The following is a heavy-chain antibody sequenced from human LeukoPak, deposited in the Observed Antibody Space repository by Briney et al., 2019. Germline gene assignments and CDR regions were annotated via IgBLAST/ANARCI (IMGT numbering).Heavy chain of an antibody. V-gene: IGHV3-43*02. CDR1: RFTFHNYA. Sequence: GRSLRLSCAASRFTFHNYAIPCVPGAPGKGLECVSLTSGAGITTYFADSVKVRFTISRDNSKSSLFLQMNSLRTEDTALYYCARDHVYGGADYWRQGTLVPVSS. J-gene: IGHJ4*02. D-gene: IGHD5/OR15-5a*01. CDR2: TSGAGITT. CDR3: ARDHVYGGADY.